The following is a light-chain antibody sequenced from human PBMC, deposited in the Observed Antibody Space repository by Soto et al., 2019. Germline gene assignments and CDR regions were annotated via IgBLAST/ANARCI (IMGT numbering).Light chain of an antibody. J-gene: IGKJ1*01. V-gene: IGKV3D-15*01. CDR3: QQYGNWWT. Sequence: EIVMTQSPATLSVSPGGRATLSCRASQTVNIKLAWYQQKPGQAPRLLIFDASTRAAGVPARFSGRGSGTDFTLTISSLQSEDVALYYCQQYGNWWTFGQGTKVEVK. CDR1: QTVNIK. CDR2: DAS.